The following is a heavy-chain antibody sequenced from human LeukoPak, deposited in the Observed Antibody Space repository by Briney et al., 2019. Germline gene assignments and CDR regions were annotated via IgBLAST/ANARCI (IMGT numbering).Heavy chain of an antibody. CDR3: NTDEGDYGDYYRL. V-gene: IGHV3-15*01. CDR2: IKSIPDGGTT. Sequence: GGSLRLSCAASGFTFSKAWMNWVRQAPGKGLEWFGRIKSIPDGGTTDYAAPVKGRFTISRDDSKNTLYLQMNSLKIEDTSVYYCNTDEGDYGDYYRLWGQGTLVTVSS. J-gene: IGHJ4*02. D-gene: IGHD4-17*01. CDR1: GFTFSKAW.